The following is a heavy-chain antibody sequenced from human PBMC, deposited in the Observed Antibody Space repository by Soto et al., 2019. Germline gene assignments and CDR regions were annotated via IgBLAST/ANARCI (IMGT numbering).Heavy chain of an antibody. CDR1: GFSLSTRAVG. J-gene: IGHJ3*02. V-gene: IGHV2-5*01. D-gene: IGHD1-26*01. CDR2: IYWNDDK. Sequence: XCPTLMNPTQTLPVTCTFSGFSLSTRAVGVGWIRQPPGKALEWLALIYWNDDKRYSPSLKNRLTITKDTSKNHVVLTMTNMGPVDTATYYCAHRHELGSFDIWGQGTKVTVPS. CDR3: AHRHELGSFDI.